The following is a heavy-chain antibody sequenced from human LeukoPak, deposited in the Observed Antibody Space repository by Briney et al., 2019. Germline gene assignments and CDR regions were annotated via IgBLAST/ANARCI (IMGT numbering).Heavy chain of an antibody. Sequence: PGGFLRLSCEASGFTFDDFAMHWVRQVPEKGLEWVSGISWNGAYKDYADSVKGRFTISRDNAKNSVFLQMNSLTPDDTAFYFCVKDRGSAGITPLDSWGQGTMVAVFS. V-gene: IGHV3-9*01. CDR1: GFTFDDFA. CDR3: VKDRGSAGITPLDS. D-gene: IGHD1-14*01. CDR2: ISWNGAYK. J-gene: IGHJ4*02.